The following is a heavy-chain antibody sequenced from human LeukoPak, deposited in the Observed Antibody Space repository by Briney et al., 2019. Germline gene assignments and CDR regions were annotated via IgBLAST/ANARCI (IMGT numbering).Heavy chain of an antibody. D-gene: IGHD1-26*01. CDR3: ARGAPWVGAKDAFDI. J-gene: IGHJ3*02. CDR1: GGSISSYY. V-gene: IGHV4-4*07. Sequence: SETLSLTCTVSGGSISSYYWSWIRQPAGKGLEWIGRIYTSGSTNYNPPLKSRVTMSVDTSKNQFSLKLSSVTAADTAVYYCARGAPWVGAKDAFDIWGQGTMVTVSS. CDR2: IYTSGST.